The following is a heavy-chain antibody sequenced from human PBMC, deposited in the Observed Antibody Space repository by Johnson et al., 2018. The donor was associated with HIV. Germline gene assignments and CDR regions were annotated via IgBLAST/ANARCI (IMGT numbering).Heavy chain of an antibody. CDR3: AREGPSERAGFDI. CDR1: GFTFSFYG. V-gene: IGHV3-33*01. Sequence: QVQLVESGGGVVQPGRSLRLFCAASGFTFSFYGMHWVRQAPGKGLEWVAVIWYDGNNKYYADSVKGRFTISRDNSKNTLYLQMNRLRAEDTAVYYCAREGPSERAGFDIWGQGTMVTVSS. CDR2: IWYDGNNK. D-gene: IGHD6-19*01. J-gene: IGHJ3*02.